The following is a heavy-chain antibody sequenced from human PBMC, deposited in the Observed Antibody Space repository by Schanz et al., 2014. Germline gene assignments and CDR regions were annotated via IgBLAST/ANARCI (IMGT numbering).Heavy chain of an antibody. CDR1: GGTFSSYT. CDR2: ISPYNGNT. Sequence: QVQLVQSGAEVKKPGSSVKVSCTASGGTFSSYTISWIRQAPGQGLEWMGWISPYNGNTNYAQKLQGRVTMTADTSTSTAYMDLRSLRSDDTAVYYCASSGAGYSSSWDFDYWGQGTLVTVSS. CDR3: ASSGAGYSSSWDFDY. V-gene: IGHV1-18*01. D-gene: IGHD6-13*01. J-gene: IGHJ4*02.